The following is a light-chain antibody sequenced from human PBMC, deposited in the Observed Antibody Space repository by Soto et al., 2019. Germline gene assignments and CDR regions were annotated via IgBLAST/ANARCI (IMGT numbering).Light chain of an antibody. CDR3: QQYNADSVIT. Sequence: DIQMTQSPSTLSASVGDRVSITCRASQSITTWLAWYQVKPGKAPKVLIYRATRLESGVPSRFSGSGYGTEFTLTIGSLQPDDSAIYYCQQYNADSVITFGGGTKVESK. J-gene: IGKJ4*01. V-gene: IGKV1-5*03. CDR2: RAT. CDR1: QSITTW.